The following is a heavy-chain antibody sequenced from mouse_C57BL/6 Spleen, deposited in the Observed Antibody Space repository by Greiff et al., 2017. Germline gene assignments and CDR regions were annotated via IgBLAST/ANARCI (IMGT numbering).Heavy chain of an antibody. CDR3: ARGYDGNWYFEV. V-gene: IGHV1-61*01. CDR2: IYPSDSET. CDR1: GYTFTSDW. D-gene: IGHD2-12*01. Sequence: QVQLQQPGAELVRPGSSVKLSCKASGYTFTSDWLDWVKQRPGQGLEWIGNIYPSDSETHYNQKFKDKATLTVDKSSSTAYMQLSSLTSEDSAVYYCARGYDGNWYFEVWGTGTTVTVSS. J-gene: IGHJ1*03.